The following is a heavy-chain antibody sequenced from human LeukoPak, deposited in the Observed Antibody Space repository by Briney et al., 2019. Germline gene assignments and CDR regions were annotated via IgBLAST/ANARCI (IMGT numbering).Heavy chain of an antibody. CDR3: ARTGYNYGTPLNY. J-gene: IGHJ4*02. Sequence: GGSLRLSCAAFGFTFDDYGMHWVRQAPGKGLEWVSGISWNSGNIGYADSVKGRFTISRDNAKNSLYLQMNSLGAEDTAVYYCARTGYNYGTPLNYWGQGTLVTVSS. V-gene: IGHV3-9*01. CDR1: GFTFDDYG. D-gene: IGHD5-18*01. CDR2: ISWNSGNI.